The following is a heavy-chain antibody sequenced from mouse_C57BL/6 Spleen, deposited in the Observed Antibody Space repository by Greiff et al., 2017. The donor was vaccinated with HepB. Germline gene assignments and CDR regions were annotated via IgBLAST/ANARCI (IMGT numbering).Heavy chain of an antibody. J-gene: IGHJ4*01. CDR2: ISSGSSTI. V-gene: IGHV5-17*01. Sequence: EVQLVESGGGLVKPGGSLKLSCAASGFTFSDYGMHWVRQAPEKGLEWVAYISSGSSTIYYADTVKGRFTISRDNAKNTLFLQMTSLRSEDTAMYYCARVQIPYYYAMDYWGQGTSVTVPS. CDR1: GFTFSDYG. CDR3: ARVQIPYYYAMDY.